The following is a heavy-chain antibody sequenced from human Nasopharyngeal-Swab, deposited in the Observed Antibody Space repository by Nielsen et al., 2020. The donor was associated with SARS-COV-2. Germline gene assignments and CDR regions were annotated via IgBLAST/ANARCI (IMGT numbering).Heavy chain of an antibody. CDR3: ARDPFRDCSSTSCYTGYFRH. D-gene: IGHD2-2*02. V-gene: IGHV3-9*01. Sequence: SLNISCAAPGFTLDDYGMHWVRQAPGKGLEWVSGISWDGLTIGYADSVKGRFTISRDNAKNSLYLQMNSLRAEDTAVYYCARDPFRDCSSTSCYTGYFRHWGQGTLVTVSS. J-gene: IGHJ1*01. CDR2: ISWDGLTI. CDR1: GFTLDDYG.